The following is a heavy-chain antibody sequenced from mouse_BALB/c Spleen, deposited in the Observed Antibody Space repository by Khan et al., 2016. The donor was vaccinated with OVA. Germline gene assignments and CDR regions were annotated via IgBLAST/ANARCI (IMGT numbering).Heavy chain of an antibody. J-gene: IGHJ3*01. CDR3: ARRGLIGIFAY. V-gene: IGHV1-7*01. CDR2: IDPSTSYT. Sequence: QVQLQQSGAEVAKPGASVKMSCKASGYTFTAYWIHWVKQRPGQGLEWIGYIDPSTSYTEYNQKFKDKATLTTDKSSSTAYMQLSSLTSEDSAVYYCARRGLIGIFAYWGKGTLVTVSA. CDR1: GYTFTAYW. D-gene: IGHD1-1*02.